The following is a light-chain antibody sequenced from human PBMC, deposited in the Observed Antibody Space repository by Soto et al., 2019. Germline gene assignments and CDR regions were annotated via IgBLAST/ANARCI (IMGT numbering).Light chain of an antibody. CDR2: EVS. V-gene: IGLV2-23*02. Sequence: QSALTQPASVSGSPGQSITISCTGTSSDVGSYNLVSWYQQHPGKAPKLMIYEVSKRPSGVSNRFSGSKSGNTASLTISGLHAEDEAEYYCCSYAGSSTRFGGGTKLTVL. CDR1: SSDVGSYNL. J-gene: IGLJ3*02. CDR3: CSYAGSSTR.